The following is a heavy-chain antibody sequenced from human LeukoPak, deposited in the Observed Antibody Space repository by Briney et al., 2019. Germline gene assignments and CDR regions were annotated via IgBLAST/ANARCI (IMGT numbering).Heavy chain of an antibody. V-gene: IGHV4-34*01. CDR1: GGSFSGYY. J-gene: IGHJ4*02. CDR3: ARGKSPRYCSSTSCPYNYYFDY. Sequence: SETLSLTCAVYGGSFSGYYWSWIRQPPGKGLEWIGEINHSGSTNCNPSLKSRVTISVDTSKNQFSLKLSSVTAADTAVYYCARGKSPRYCSSTSCPYNYYFDYWGQGTLVTVSS. CDR2: INHSGST. D-gene: IGHD2-2*01.